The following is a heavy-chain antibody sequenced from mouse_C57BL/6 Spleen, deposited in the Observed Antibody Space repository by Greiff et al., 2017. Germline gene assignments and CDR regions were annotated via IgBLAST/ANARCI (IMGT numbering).Heavy chain of an antibody. CDR2: IYPSDSET. V-gene: IGHV1-61*01. CDR1: GYTFTSYW. CDR3: ARNYYYAMDY. Sequence: QVQLQQPGAELVRPGSSVKLSCKASGYTFTSYWMDWVKQRPGQGLEWIGNIYPSDSETHYNQKFKDKATLTVDKSSSTAYMQLSSLTSEDSAVYYCARNYYYAMDYWGQGTSVTFSS. J-gene: IGHJ4*01. D-gene: IGHD2-1*01.